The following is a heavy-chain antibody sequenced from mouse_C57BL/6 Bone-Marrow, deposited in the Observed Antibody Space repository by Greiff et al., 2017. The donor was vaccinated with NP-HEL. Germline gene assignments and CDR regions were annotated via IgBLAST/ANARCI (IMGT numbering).Heavy chain of an antibody. CDR2: IYPRSGNT. J-gene: IGHJ3*01. Sequence: QVQLQQSGAELARPGASVKLSCKASGYTFTSYGISWVKQRTGQGLEWIGEIYPRSGNTYYNEKFKGKATLTADKSSSTAYMELRSLTSEDSAVYFCARSRYDYDEGGPWCAYWGQGTLVTVSA. V-gene: IGHV1-81*01. CDR3: ARSRYDYDEGGPWCAY. D-gene: IGHD2-4*01. CDR1: GYTFTSYG.